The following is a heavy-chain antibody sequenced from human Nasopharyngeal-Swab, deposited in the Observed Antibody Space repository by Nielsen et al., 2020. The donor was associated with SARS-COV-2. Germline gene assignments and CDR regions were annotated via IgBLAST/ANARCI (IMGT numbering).Heavy chain of an antibody. CDR1: GYTFPRYY. V-gene: IGHV1-46*01. D-gene: IGHD1-7*01. CDR2: INPTDCST. Sequence: ALVKVSCKASGYTFPRYYLLWVRQAPRQGLEWMGIINPTDCSTSYAQKFEGRVTMTRVTSTSTVYMELNSLGSEDTAVYYCARVLPVRITGTSGMDVWGQGTTVTVSS. J-gene: IGHJ6*02. CDR3: ARVLPVRITGTSGMDV.